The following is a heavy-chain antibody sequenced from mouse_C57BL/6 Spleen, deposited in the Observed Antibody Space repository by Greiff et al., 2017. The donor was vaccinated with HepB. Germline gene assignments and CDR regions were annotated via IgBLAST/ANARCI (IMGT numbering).Heavy chain of an antibody. CDR3: ARGSSLHSYAMDY. Sequence: VQLQQPGAELVKPGASVKMSCKASGYTFTSYWITWVKQRPGQGLEWIGDIYPGSGSTNYNEKFKSKATLTVDTSSSTAYMQLSSLTSEDSAVYYCARGSSLHSYAMDYWGQGTLVTVSA. CDR2: IYPGSGST. CDR1: GYTFTSYW. V-gene: IGHV1-55*01. J-gene: IGHJ3*01. D-gene: IGHD6-1*01.